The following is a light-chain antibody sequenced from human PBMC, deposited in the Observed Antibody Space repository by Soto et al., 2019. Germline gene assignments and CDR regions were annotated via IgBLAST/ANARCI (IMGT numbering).Light chain of an antibody. Sequence: QSALTQPASVSGSPGQSITISCTGTSSDVGGYNYVSWYQQHPGKAPKLMIFEVNNRPSGVSNRFSGSKSGITASLTISGLQSADEADYYCCSYTSSRTLVFGGGTKLTVL. V-gene: IGLV2-14*01. J-gene: IGLJ2*01. CDR2: EVN. CDR3: CSYTSSRTLV. CDR1: SSDVGGYNY.